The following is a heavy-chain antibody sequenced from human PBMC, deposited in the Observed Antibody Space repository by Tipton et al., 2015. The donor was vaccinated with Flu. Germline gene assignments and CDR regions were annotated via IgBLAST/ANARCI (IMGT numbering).Heavy chain of an antibody. CDR3: ARDRLGSGRPGDFDY. V-gene: IGHV3-53*01. J-gene: IGHJ4*02. Sequence: QLVQSGGDLIQPGGSLRLSCAASGFTVSSNYMSWVRQAPGKGLEWVSIIHSGGDTNYADSVKGRFTISRDNSKNMVYLQMNSLRAEDTAVYYCARDRLGSGRPGDFDYWGQGTLVTVSS. D-gene: IGHD1-26*01. CDR1: GFTVSSNY. CDR2: IHSGGDT.